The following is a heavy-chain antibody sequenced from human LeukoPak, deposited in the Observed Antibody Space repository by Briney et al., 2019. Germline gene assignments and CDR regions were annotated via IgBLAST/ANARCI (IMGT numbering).Heavy chain of an antibody. CDR1: GFTFSSHD. V-gene: IGHV3-13*01. CDR3: ARGKTGDDYVVFDY. Sequence: GGSLRLSCAASGFTFSSHDMYWVRQTGKRLESVAASDSTGDTYYLDSVKGRFTISRETVKNSLSLQMNSLRVGDTGVYYCARGKTGDDYVVFDYWGQGVLVTVSS. CDR2: SDSTGDT. J-gene: IGHJ4*02. D-gene: IGHD3-10*02.